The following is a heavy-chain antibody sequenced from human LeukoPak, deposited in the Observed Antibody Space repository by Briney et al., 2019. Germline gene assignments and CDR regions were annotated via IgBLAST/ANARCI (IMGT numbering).Heavy chain of an antibody. J-gene: IGHJ6*03. D-gene: IGHD1-26*01. CDR3: ARGNSGSYLARYYYYYYMDV. V-gene: IGHV4-59*12. CDR2: IYYSGST. CDR1: GGSISSYY. Sequence: PSETLSLTCTVSGGSISSYYWSWIRQPPGKGLEWIGYIYYSGSTNYNPSLKSRVTVSVDTSKNQFSLKLSSVTAADTAVYYCARGNSGSYLARYYYYYYMDVWGKGTTVTVSS.